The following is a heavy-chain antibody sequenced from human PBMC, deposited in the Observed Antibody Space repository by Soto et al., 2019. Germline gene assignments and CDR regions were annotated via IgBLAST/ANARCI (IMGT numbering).Heavy chain of an antibody. CDR3: ASAHYYDSSGYYHDAFDI. CDR1: GFTFSSYS. Sequence: EVQLVESGGGLVKPGGSLRLSCAASGFTFSSYSMNWVRQAPGKGLEWVSSISGSSSYIYYADSVKGRFTISRDNAKNSLYLQINSLRAEYTSVYYFASAHYYDSSGYYHDAFDIWGQGTMVTVSS. CDR2: ISGSSSYI. D-gene: IGHD3-22*01. V-gene: IGHV3-21*01. J-gene: IGHJ3*02.